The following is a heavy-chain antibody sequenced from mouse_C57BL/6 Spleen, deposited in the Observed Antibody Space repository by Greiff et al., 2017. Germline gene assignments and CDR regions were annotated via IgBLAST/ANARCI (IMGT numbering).Heavy chain of an antibody. D-gene: IGHD2-3*01. CDR1: GYTFTSYW. Sequence: QVQLQQPGAELVRPGTSVKLSCKASGYTFTSYWMHWVKQRPGQGLEWIGVIDPSDSYTNYNQKFKGKATLTVDTSSSTAYMQLSSLTSEDSAVYYCARRDYDGYFDYWGQGTSVTVSS. CDR3: ARRDYDGYFDY. CDR2: IDPSDSYT. V-gene: IGHV1-59*01. J-gene: IGHJ4*01.